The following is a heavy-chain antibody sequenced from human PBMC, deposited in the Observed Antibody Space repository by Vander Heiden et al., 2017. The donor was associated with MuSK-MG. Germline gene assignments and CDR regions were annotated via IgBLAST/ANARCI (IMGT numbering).Heavy chain of an antibody. D-gene: IGHD3-9*01. CDR3: ARTDTTGYYPF. J-gene: IGHJ4*02. V-gene: IGHV4-39*01. CDR1: GGSISSTSYY. CDR2: IYYSGTT. Sequence: QLQLQESGPGLVKPSETLSLTCTVSGGSISSTSYYWAWIRQPPGKGQEWIGSIYYSGTTYYNPSLKSRVSISVDTSKNQFSLRLNSVTAADTAVYYCARTDTTGYYPFWGQGNMVTVSS.